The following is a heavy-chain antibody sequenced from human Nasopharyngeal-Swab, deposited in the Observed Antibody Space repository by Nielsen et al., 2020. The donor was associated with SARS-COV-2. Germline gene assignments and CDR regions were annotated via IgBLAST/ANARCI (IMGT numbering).Heavy chain of an antibody. CDR3: ARVSGYGSGSYYNAVFYYYGMDV. CDR2: IIPILGIA. V-gene: IGHV1-69*04. Sequence: SVKVSCKASGGTFSSYAISWVRQAPRQGLEWMGRIIPILGIANYAQKFQGRVTITADKSTSTAYMELSSLRSEDTAVYYCARVSGYGSGSYYNAVFYYYGMDVWGQGTTVTVSS. D-gene: IGHD3-10*01. CDR1: GGTFSSYA. J-gene: IGHJ6*02.